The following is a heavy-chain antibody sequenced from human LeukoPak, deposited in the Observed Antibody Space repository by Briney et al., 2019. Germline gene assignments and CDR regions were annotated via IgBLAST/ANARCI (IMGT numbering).Heavy chain of an antibody. J-gene: IGHJ2*01. Sequence: PGGSLTLSCAASGFTVGTKYMNWVRQAPGKALEWVSILYSGSDTYYADSVKGRFTISRDSSKNMLFLHMNSLRAEDTAVYYCARVGDHFHWYLDLWGRGTLVTVSS. V-gene: IGHV3-53*01. CDR1: GFTVGTKY. D-gene: IGHD5-24*01. CDR3: ARVGDHFHWYLDL. CDR2: LYSGSDT.